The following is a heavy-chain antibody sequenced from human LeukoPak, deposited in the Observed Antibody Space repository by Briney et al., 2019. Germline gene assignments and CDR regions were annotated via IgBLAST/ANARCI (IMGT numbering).Heavy chain of an antibody. Sequence: SETLSLTCAVYGGSFSGYYWSWIRQPPGKGLEWIGEINHSGSTNYNPSLKSRVTISVDTSKNQFSLKLSSVTAADTAAYYCARGLLYSGSFARNWFDSWGRGTLVTVSS. CDR1: GGSFSGYY. CDR3: ARGLLYSGSFARNWFDS. D-gene: IGHD1-26*01. V-gene: IGHV4-34*01. J-gene: IGHJ5*01. CDR2: INHSGST.